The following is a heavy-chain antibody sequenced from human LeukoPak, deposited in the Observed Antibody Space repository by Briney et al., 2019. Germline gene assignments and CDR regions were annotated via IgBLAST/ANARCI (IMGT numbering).Heavy chain of an antibody. Sequence: SETLSPTCAVYGGSFSGYYWSWIRQPPGKGLEWIGEINHSGSTNYNPSLKSRVTISVDTSKNQFSLKLSSVTAADTAVYYCASGDCSSTSCRFDYWGRGTLVTVSS. CDR1: GGSFSGYY. D-gene: IGHD2-2*01. J-gene: IGHJ4*02. V-gene: IGHV4-34*01. CDR3: ASGDCSSTSCRFDY. CDR2: INHSGST.